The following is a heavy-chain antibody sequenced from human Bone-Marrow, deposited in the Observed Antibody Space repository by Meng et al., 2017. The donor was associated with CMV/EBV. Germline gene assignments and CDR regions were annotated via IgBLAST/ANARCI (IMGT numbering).Heavy chain of an antibody. CDR2: IKQDGSEK. J-gene: IGHJ6*02. CDR1: GFTFSSYW. CDR3: ARGGGVVVVPAASMDV. Sequence: GGSLRLSCAASGFTFSSYWMSWVRQAPGKGLEWVANIKQDGSEKYYVDSVKGRFTISRDNAKNSLYLQMNSLRAEDTAVYYCARGGGVVVVPAASMDVWGQGTTVTVSS. D-gene: IGHD2-2*01. V-gene: IGHV3-7*01.